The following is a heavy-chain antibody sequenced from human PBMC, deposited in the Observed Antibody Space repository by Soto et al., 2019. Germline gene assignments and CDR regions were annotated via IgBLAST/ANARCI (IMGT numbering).Heavy chain of an antibody. J-gene: IGHJ6*02. D-gene: IGHD2-8*01. Sequence: QVQLVQSGAEVKNPGASVKVSCKASGYTFTRYGIGWARQAPGQGLEWMGWINPYNGNTNYAQNVQGRVTLTTDTSTSTAYMELRSLRSNDTAIYYCAMVDVYVTPSPQDVWGQGTTFIVS. V-gene: IGHV1-18*01. CDR1: GYTFTRYG. CDR3: AMVDVYVTPSPQDV. CDR2: INPYNGNT.